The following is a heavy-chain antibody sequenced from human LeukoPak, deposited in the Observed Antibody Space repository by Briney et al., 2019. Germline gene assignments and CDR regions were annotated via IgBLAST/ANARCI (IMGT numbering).Heavy chain of an antibody. CDR3: ANGGEPSADY. V-gene: IGHV3-30*02. D-gene: IGHD3-10*01. J-gene: IGHJ4*02. CDR1: GFIFSSYG. Sequence: GGSLRLSCAASGFIFSSYGMHWVRQAPGKGLEWVTFIRYDGSNKYYADSVKGRFTISRDNSKNTLYLQMNSLRAEDTAVYYCANGGEPSADYWGQGTLVTVSS. CDR2: IRYDGSNK.